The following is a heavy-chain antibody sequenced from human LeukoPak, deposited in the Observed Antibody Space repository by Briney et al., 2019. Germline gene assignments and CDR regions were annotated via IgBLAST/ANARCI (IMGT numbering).Heavy chain of an antibody. CDR2: ISSSGSTI. D-gene: IGHD3-10*01. J-gene: IGHJ4*02. CDR3: AKNDERITIDY. Sequence: PGGSLRLSCAASGFTFSDYYMSWIRQAPGKGLEWVSYISSSGSTIYYADSVKGRFTISRDNSKNTLYLQMNSLRAEDTAVYYCAKNDERITIDYWGQGTLVTVSS. V-gene: IGHV3-11*04. CDR1: GFTFSDYY.